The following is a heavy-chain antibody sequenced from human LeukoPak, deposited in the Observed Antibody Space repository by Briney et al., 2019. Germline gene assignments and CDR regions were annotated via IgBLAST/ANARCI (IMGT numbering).Heavy chain of an antibody. Sequence: SETLSLTCTVSGGSISSSSYYWGWIRQPPGKGLEWIGSIYYSGSTYYNPSLKSRVTISVDTSKNQFSLKLSSVTAADTAVYYCARETNLSGAFDIWGQGTMVTVSS. J-gene: IGHJ3*02. CDR1: GGSISSSSYY. CDR3: ARETNLSGAFDI. CDR2: IYYSGST. V-gene: IGHV4-39*07. D-gene: IGHD1-26*01.